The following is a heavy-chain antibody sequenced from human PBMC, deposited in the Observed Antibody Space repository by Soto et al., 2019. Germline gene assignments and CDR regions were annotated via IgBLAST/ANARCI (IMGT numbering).Heavy chain of an antibody. Sequence: GGSLRLSCAASGFTFSSCAMSWVRQAPGKGLEWVSAISGSGGSTYYADSVKGRFTISRDNSKNTLYLQMNSLRAEDTAVYYCAKAISSGWYFFLDYWGQGTLVTVSS. CDR3: AKAISSGWYFFLDY. V-gene: IGHV3-23*01. D-gene: IGHD6-19*01. CDR2: ISGSGGST. CDR1: GFTFSSCA. J-gene: IGHJ4*02.